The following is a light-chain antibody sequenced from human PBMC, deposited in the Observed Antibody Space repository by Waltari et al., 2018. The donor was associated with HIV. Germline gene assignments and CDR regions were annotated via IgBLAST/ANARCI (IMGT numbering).Light chain of an antibody. CDR3: ATWDDNLGGRV. CDR1: SSNIGINY. CDR2: RNG. J-gene: IGLJ3*02. Sequence: QSVLTQPPSASGTPGQRLTISCSGSSSNIGINYVYWYQHFPGTPPKHLMYRNGPRPSGVPARLSGSRSGTSASLAISGLRAEDGADYCCATWDDNLGGRVFGGGTKLTVL. V-gene: IGLV1-47*01.